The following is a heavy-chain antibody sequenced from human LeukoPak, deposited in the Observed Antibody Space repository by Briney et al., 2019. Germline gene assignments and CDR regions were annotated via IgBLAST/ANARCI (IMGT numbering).Heavy chain of an antibody. Sequence: ASVEVSCKASGYSFTGYYMHWVRQAPGQGLEWMGWINPNSGGTNYAQKFQGRVTMTRDTSISTAYMELSRLRSDDTAVYYCARDYGSAYDFSLADWGQGTLVTVSS. CDR2: INPNSGGT. J-gene: IGHJ4*02. D-gene: IGHD5-12*01. CDR3: ARDYGSAYDFSLAD. V-gene: IGHV1-2*02. CDR1: GYSFTGYY.